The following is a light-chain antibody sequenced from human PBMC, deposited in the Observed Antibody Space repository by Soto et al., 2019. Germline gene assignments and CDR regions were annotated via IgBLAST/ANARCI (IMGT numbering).Light chain of an antibody. Sequence: EIVITQSPATLSVSPGERATLSCRASQTVSSYLLWYQQKRGQAPRLLIYDASNRATGIPARFSGSGSGTDFTLTISSLEPEDLAVYDCQQRMNWPLTFGQGTRREIK. V-gene: IGKV3-11*01. J-gene: IGKJ5*01. CDR3: QQRMNWPLT. CDR1: QTVSSY. CDR2: DAS.